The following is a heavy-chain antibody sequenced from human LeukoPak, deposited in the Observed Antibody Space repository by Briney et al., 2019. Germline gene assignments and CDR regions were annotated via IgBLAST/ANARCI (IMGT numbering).Heavy chain of an antibody. CDR1: GFTFSSYA. J-gene: IGHJ6*04. Sequence: PGGSLRLSCAASGFTFSSYAMHWVRQAPGKGLEWVAVISYDGSNKYYADSVKGRFTISRDNSKNTLYLQMNSLRAEDAAVYYCAGGVCDGYYCDCYYGMDVWGKGTTVTVSS. V-gene: IGHV3-30*04. CDR2: ISYDGSNK. CDR3: AGGVCDGYYCDCYYGMDV. D-gene: IGHD5-24*01.